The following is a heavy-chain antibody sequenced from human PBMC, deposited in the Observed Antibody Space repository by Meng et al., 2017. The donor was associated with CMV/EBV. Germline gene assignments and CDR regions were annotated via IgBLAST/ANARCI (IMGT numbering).Heavy chain of an antibody. V-gene: IGHV4-39*07. Sequence: GSLRLSCTVFGGSISSSSYYWGWIRQPPGKGLEWIGSIYYSGSTYYNPSHKSRVTISVDTSKNQFSLKLSSVTAADTAVYYCARDHHTHGFLESYYGMDVWGQGTTVTVSS. D-gene: IGHD3-3*01. CDR2: IYYSGST. CDR1: GGSISSSSYY. CDR3: ARDHHTHGFLESYYGMDV. J-gene: IGHJ6*02.